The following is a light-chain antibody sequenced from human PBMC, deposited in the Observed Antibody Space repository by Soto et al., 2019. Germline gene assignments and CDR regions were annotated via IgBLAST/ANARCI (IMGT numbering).Light chain of an antibody. CDR1: SSDVGGYNY. CDR3: CSYAGSRVYV. J-gene: IGLJ1*01. Sequence: QSALTQPRSVSGSPGQSVTISCTGTSSDVGGYNYVSWYQQHPGKAPKLMIYDVSKRPSGVPDRFSGSKSGNTASLTISGLQAEDEADYYCCSYAGSRVYVFGTGTKLTVL. V-gene: IGLV2-11*01. CDR2: DVS.